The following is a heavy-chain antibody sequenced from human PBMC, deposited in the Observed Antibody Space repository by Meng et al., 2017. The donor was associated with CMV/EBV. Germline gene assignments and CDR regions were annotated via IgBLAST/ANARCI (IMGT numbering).Heavy chain of an antibody. CDR1: GFTFSSYA. J-gene: IGHJ6*02. Sequence: GESLKISCAASGFTFSSYAMHWVRPAPGKGLEWVAVISYDGSNKYYADSVKGRFTISRDNSKNTLYLQMNSLRAEDTAVYYCARDVSDIWQQLSYYYYSMDVWGQGTTVTVSS. CDR2: ISYDGSNK. CDR3: ARDVSDIWQQLSYYYYSMDV. V-gene: IGHV3-30-3*01. D-gene: IGHD6-13*01.